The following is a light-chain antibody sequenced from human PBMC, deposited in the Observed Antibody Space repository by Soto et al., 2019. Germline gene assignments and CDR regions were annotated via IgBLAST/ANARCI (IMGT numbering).Light chain of an antibody. J-gene: IGKJ5*01. Sequence: EIVLTQSPGTLSLSPGEIATLSFSASERLSSVYLAWYQQRPGQPPRLLIYGASNRATGIPDRFSGSGSGTDFTLIINRLEPEDVAIYYCQQYGGSPRITFGQGTRLEI. CDR2: GAS. CDR1: ERLSSVY. CDR3: QQYGGSPRIT. V-gene: IGKV3-20*01.